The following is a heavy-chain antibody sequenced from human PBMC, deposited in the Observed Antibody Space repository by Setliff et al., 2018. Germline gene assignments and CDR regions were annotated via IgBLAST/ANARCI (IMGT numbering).Heavy chain of an antibody. J-gene: IGHJ6*02. Sequence: SETLSLTCTVSGGSISSYYWSWIRQPPGKGLEWIGYIYYSGSTNYNPSLKSRVTISVDTSKNQFSLKLSSVTAADTAVYYCARQQQLVIGSTAYYYYGMDVWGQGTTVTVSS. CDR3: ARQQQLVIGSTAYYYYGMDV. CDR2: IYYSGST. V-gene: IGHV4-59*08. CDR1: GGSISSYY. D-gene: IGHD6-13*01.